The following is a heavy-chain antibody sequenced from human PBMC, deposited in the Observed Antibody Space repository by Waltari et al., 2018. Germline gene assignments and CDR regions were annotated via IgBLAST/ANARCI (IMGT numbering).Heavy chain of an antibody. CDR2: INAGNGNT. CDR3: ARGRRWNQH. J-gene: IGHJ1*01. V-gene: IGHV1-3*01. CDR1: GYTFTSYA. Sequence: QVQLVQSGAEVKKPGASVKVSCKASGYTFTSYAMHWVRQAPGQRLEWMGWINAGNGNTKYPQKFQGRVTITRDTSASTAYMELSSLRSEDTAMYYCARGRRWNQHWGQGTLVTVSS. D-gene: IGHD1-1*01.